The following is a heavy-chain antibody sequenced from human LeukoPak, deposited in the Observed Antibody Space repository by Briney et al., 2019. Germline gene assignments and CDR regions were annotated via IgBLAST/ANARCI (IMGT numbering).Heavy chain of an antibody. V-gene: IGHV3-30*18. CDR3: AKDLSGPVLRYFDWFMGGFDY. Sequence: GGSLRLSCAASGFTFSSYWMHWVRQAPGKGLEWVAVISYDGSNKYYADSVKGRFTISRDNSKNTLYLQMNSLRAEDTAVYYCAKDLSGPVLRYFDWFMGGFDYWGQGTLVTVSS. D-gene: IGHD3-9*01. CDR2: ISYDGSNK. J-gene: IGHJ4*02. CDR1: GFTFSSYW.